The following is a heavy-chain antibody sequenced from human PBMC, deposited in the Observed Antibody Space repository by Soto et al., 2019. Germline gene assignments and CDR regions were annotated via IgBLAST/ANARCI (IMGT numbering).Heavy chain of an antibody. V-gene: IGHV1-69*01. CDR3: ARDWVRGRGSGFPTSYYFDY. CDR1: GGTFSSYA. CDR2: IIPIFGTA. J-gene: IGHJ4*02. Sequence: QVQLVQSGAEVKKPGSSVKVSCKASGGTFSSYAISWVRQAPGQGLEWMGGIIPIFGTANYAQKFQGRVTITADESTSTAYMELSSLRSEDTAVYYCARDWVRGRGSGFPTSYYFDYWGQGTLVTVSS. D-gene: IGHD3-10*01.